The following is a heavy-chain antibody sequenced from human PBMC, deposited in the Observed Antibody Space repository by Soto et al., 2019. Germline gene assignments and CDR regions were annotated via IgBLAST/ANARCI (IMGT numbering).Heavy chain of an antibody. CDR3: ARVVREWLATPHYYYYGMDV. V-gene: IGHV1-69*01. D-gene: IGHD6-19*01. CDR1: GGTFSSYA. J-gene: IGHJ6*02. CDR2: IIPIFGTA. Sequence: QVQLVQSGAEVQKPGSSVKVSCKASGGTFSSYAISWVRQAPGQGLEWMGGIIPIFGTANYAQKFQGRVTITADESTSTAYMELSSLRSEDTAVYYCARVVREWLATPHYYYYGMDVWGQGTTVTVSS.